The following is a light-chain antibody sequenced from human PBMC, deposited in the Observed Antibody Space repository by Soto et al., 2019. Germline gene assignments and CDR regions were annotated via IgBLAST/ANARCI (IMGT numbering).Light chain of an antibody. V-gene: IGKV3-20*01. CDR1: QSVSNNY. Sequence: EVVLTQSPGTLSLSPGESATLSCRASQSVSNNYFAWYQQKPGQAPRLLNFGSSDRATDIPDRFSGSGSGTDFTLTISRLEPEDFAVYYCQQYGSSPPYTFGQGTKLEIK. CDR2: GSS. J-gene: IGKJ2*01. CDR3: QQYGSSPPYT.